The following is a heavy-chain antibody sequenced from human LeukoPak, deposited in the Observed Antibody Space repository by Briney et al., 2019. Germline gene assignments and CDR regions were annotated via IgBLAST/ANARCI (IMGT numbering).Heavy chain of an antibody. CDR2: IDPRDPYT. CDR3: AFLPGYQAWGGNWFDP. V-gene: IGHV5-10-1*01. Sequence: PGESLRISCKGSGYSFTSYWISWVRQMPGKGLDWMGRIDPRDPYTNYSPSFQGHVTISADKYLSPAYLQWSSLKASDTAMYYCAFLPGYQAWGGNWFDPWGQGTLVTVSS. J-gene: IGHJ5*02. CDR1: GYSFTSYW. D-gene: IGHD2-2*01.